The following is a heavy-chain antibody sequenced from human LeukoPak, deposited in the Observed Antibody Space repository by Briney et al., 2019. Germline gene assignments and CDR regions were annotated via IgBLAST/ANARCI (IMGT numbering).Heavy chain of an antibody. CDR1: GLTFSSSW. Sequence: GSLRLSCAVSGLTFSSSWMDWVRQAPGKGLEWVASINPDGNKKYSADSVKGRFTISRDNAENSLYLQMNSLRVEDTAFYYCARDLAYSRLDYWGQGMLVTVSS. CDR2: INPDGNKK. V-gene: IGHV3-7*01. D-gene: IGHD5-18*01. J-gene: IGHJ4*02. CDR3: ARDLAYSRLDY.